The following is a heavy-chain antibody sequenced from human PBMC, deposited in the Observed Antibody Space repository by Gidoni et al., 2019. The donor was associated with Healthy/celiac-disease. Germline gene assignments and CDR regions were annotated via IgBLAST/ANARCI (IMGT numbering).Heavy chain of an antibody. D-gene: IGHD3-3*01. J-gene: IGHJ6*03. Sequence: QVQLQESGPGLVKPSETLSLTCTVSGGSISSYDWSWIRQTAGKGLEWIGRIYTSGSTNYNPSLNSRVTMSVDTSTNKFSLKRSSVTAADTAVYYCAGLRFLEWSYMDVWGKGTTVTVSS. CDR1: GGSISSYD. CDR2: IYTSGST. V-gene: IGHV4-4*07. CDR3: AGLRFLEWSYMDV.